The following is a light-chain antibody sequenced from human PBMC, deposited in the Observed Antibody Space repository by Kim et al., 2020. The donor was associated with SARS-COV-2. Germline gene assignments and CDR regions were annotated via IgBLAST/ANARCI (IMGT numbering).Light chain of an antibody. Sequence: QLTQSPSSLSASVGDRVTITCRASQGIGSYLAWYQQKPGKAPKLLIYAASTLQSGVPSRFSGSGSATDFTLTITSLQPEDFATYYCQQLKYYPITFGQGTRLEIK. CDR3: QQLKYYPIT. V-gene: IGKV1-9*01. J-gene: IGKJ5*01. CDR2: AAS. CDR1: QGIGSY.